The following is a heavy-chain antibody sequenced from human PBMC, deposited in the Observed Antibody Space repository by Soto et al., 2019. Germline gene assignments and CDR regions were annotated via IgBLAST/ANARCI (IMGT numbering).Heavy chain of an antibody. Sequence: SETLSLTCAVYGGSFSGYYWSWIRQPPGKGLEWIGEINHSGSTNYNPSLKSRVTISVDTSKNQFSLKLSSVTAADTAVHYCARGRPAAAGTHPYFDYWGQGTLVTVSS. V-gene: IGHV4-34*01. J-gene: IGHJ4*02. D-gene: IGHD6-13*01. CDR3: ARGRPAAAGTHPYFDY. CDR1: GGSFSGYY. CDR2: INHSGST.